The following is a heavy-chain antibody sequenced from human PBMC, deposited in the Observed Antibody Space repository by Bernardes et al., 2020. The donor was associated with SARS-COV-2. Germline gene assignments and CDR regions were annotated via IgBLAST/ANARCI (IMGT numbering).Heavy chain of an antibody. V-gene: IGHV3-72*01. D-gene: IGHD3-10*01. J-gene: IGHJ4*02. Sequence: GSLRLSCAASGFTFSDHYMDWVRQAPGKGLAWVGRVRTKPRSYSTDYAASVKGRFTIPRDDSKNSVSLQMDSLKTEDTAVYYCVRVGPYGWESFDYWGQGTLATVSS. CDR2: VRTKPRSYST. CDR1: GFTFSDHY. CDR3: VRVGPYGWESFDY.